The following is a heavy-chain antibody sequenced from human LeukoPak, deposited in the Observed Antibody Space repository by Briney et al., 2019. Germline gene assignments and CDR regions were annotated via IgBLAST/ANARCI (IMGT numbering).Heavy chain of an antibody. D-gene: IGHD6-13*01. CDR1: GGSISSSSYY. J-gene: IGHJ5*02. V-gene: IGHV4-39*07. Sequence: SETLSLTCTVSGGSISSSSYYWGWIRQPPGQGLEWIGNIYYSSSTYYNPSINSRVTISVNTSKYQFSLKLSSVTAGDTAVYYCARVHSSSWKIWFDPWGQGTLVTVSS. CDR3: ARVHSSSWKIWFDP. CDR2: IYYSSST.